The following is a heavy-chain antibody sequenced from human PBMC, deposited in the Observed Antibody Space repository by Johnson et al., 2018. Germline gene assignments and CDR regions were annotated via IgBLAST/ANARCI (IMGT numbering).Heavy chain of an antibody. CDR1: GFTFSNYW. Sequence: EVQLVETGGTLVQPGGSLRLSCAASGFTFSNYWIHWVRQAPGEGLVWVSRITSAGSNTDYAGSVKGRFTLSRDNARNMVYLQMNSLRVEDTAVYYCARDNGYSTPFDTWGQGTMVTISS. CDR3: ARDNGYSTPFDT. V-gene: IGHV3-74*01. D-gene: IGHD1-26*01. J-gene: IGHJ3*02. CDR2: ITSAGSNT.